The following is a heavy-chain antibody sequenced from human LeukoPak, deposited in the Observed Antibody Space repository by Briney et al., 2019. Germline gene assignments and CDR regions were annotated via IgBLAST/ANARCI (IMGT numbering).Heavy chain of an antibody. CDR3: ARGPRSRYYYDSSGYYYDAFDI. CDR2: IYYSGSS. V-gene: IGHV4-39*07. Sequence: SETLSLTCTVSGGSIRSTSYYWGWIRQPPGKGLEWIGSIYYSGSSYYNPSLKGRLTISVDTSKNQFSLKLSSVTAADTAVYYCARGPRSRYYYDSSGYYYDAFDIWGQGTMVTVSS. D-gene: IGHD3-22*01. J-gene: IGHJ3*02. CDR1: GGSIRSTSYY.